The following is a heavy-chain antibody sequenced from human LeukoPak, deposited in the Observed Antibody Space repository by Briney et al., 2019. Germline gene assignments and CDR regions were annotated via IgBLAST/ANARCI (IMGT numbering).Heavy chain of an antibody. V-gene: IGHV4-4*07. CDR1: GGSISSYY. D-gene: IGHD6-13*01. CDR3: ARIAAVGTRFDY. Sequence: SETLSLTCTVSGGSISSYYWSWIRQPAGKGLEWIGRIYTSGSTNYNPSLKSRVTISVDTSKIQFSLKLSPVTAADTAVYYCARIAAVGTRFDYWGQGTLVTVSS. CDR2: IYTSGST. J-gene: IGHJ4*02.